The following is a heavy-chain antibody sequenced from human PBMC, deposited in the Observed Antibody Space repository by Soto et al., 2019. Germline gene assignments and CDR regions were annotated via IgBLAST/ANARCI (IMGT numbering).Heavy chain of an antibody. CDR1: GFTFSSYG. D-gene: IGHD1-26*01. CDR2: ISYDGSNK. J-gene: IGHJ4*02. CDR3: AKDPYSGSDN. V-gene: IGHV3-30*18. Sequence: PGGSLRLSCAASGFTFSSYGMHWVRQAPGKGLEWVAVISYDGSNKYYADSVKGRFTISRDNSKNTLYLQMNSLRAEDTAVYYCAKDPYSGSDNWGQGTLVTVSS.